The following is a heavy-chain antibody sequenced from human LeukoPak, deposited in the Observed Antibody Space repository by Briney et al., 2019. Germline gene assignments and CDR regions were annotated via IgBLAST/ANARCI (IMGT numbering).Heavy chain of an antibody. J-gene: IGHJ3*01. V-gene: IGHV1-2*06. CDR2: INPNSGGT. D-gene: IGHD2-21*02. CDR3: AFCGGDCGGAFDV. Sequence: GASVKVSCKASGYTFTGYYMHWVRQAPGQGLEWMGRINPNSGGTNYAQKFQGRVTMTRDTSISTAYMELSRLRSEDTAVYYCAFCGGDCGGAFDVWGQGTMVTVSS. CDR1: GYTFTGYY.